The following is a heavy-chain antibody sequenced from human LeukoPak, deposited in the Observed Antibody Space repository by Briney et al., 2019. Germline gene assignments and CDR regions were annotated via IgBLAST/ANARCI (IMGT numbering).Heavy chain of an antibody. J-gene: IGHJ5*02. V-gene: IGHV3-7*01. CDR3: ARDTKRSSTPFDP. Sequence: GVSLRLSCAASGFTFSSYWMSWVRQAPGKGLEWVANIKQDGSEKYYVDSVKGRFTISRDNAKNSLYLQMNSLRAEDTAVYYCARDTKRSSTPFDPWGQGTLATVSS. CDR2: IKQDGSEK. D-gene: IGHD2-2*01. CDR1: GFTFSSYW.